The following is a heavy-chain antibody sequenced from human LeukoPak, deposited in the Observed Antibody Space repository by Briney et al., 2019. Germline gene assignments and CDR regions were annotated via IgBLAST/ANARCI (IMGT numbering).Heavy chain of an antibody. D-gene: IGHD1-26*01. CDR2: INPNSGGT. CDR1: GYTFTGYY. J-gene: IGHJ3*02. Sequence: ASVKVSCKASGYTFTGYYMHWVRQAPGQGLEWMGWINPNSGGTNYAQKFQGRVTMTRDTSISTAYMELSRLRSDDTAVYYCARRTSDSGSTPRAFDIWGQGTMVTVSS. V-gene: IGHV1-2*02. CDR3: ARRTSDSGSTPRAFDI.